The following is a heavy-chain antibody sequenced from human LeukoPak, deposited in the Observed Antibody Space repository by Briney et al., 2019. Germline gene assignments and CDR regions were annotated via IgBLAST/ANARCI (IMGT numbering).Heavy chain of an antibody. CDR2: ISTSSSYI. J-gene: IGHJ4*02. CDR3: ARRAGAYSPPYDY. D-gene: IGHD4/OR15-4a*01. Sequence: PGGSLRLSCAASGFTFSSYSMNWVRQAPGKGLEWVSSISTSSSYIYYADSVKGRFTISGDNSKNSLYLQMNSLRAEDTAVYYCARRAGAYSPPYDYWGQGTLVTVSS. V-gene: IGHV3-21*04. CDR1: GFTFSSYS.